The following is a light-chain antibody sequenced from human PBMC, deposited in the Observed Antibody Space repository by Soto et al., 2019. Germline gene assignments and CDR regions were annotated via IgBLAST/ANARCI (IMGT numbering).Light chain of an antibody. V-gene: IGKV1-33*01. Sequence: DIQMTQSPSSLSASVGDRVSITCQASQDISNYLNWYQQKPGKAPKLLIHGASNLETGVPSRFSGSRSGTDFTFTISSLQPEDIATYYCQQSDTLPLTFGGGTKVEIK. CDR1: QDISNY. CDR3: QQSDTLPLT. CDR2: GAS. J-gene: IGKJ4*01.